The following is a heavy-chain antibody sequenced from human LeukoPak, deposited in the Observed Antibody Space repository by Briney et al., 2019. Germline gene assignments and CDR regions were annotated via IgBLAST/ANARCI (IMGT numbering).Heavy chain of an antibody. Sequence: SETLSLTCAVSGYSISSGYYWGWIRQPPGKGLEWIGSIYHSGSTYYNPSLKSRVTISVDTSKNQFSLKLSSVTSADTAVYYCARTAIYYYDSSGYYHNWFDPWGQGTLVTVSS. CDR3: ARTAIYYYDSSGYYHNWFDP. V-gene: IGHV4-38-2*01. D-gene: IGHD3-22*01. J-gene: IGHJ5*02. CDR2: IYHSGST. CDR1: GYSISSGYY.